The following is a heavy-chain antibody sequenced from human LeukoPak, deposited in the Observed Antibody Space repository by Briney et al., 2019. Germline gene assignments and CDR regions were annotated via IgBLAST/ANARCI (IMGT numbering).Heavy chain of an antibody. D-gene: IGHD3-22*01. Sequence: GGSLRLSCAASGFTFSTYGMHWVRQAPGEGLEWVAFIRYDGSNKYQADSVKGRFTISRDNSKNTLYLQMSSLRVEDTAVHYCARESESYDSSGSTFKYWGQGTLVTVSS. CDR2: IRYDGSNK. J-gene: IGHJ4*02. CDR3: ARESESYDSSGSTFKY. CDR1: GFTFSTYG. V-gene: IGHV3-30*02.